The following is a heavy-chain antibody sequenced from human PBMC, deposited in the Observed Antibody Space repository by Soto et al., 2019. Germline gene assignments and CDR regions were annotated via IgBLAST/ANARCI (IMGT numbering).Heavy chain of an antibody. V-gene: IGHV3-33*01. CDR1: GFTFSSYG. Sequence: QVQLVESGGGVVQPGRSLRLSCAASGFTFSSYGMHWVRQAPGKGLEWVAVIWYDGSNKYYADSVKGRFTISRDNSKNTLYLQMNSLRAEDTAVYYCARAIKAPDYGDYYYYYGMDVWGQGTTVTVSS. J-gene: IGHJ6*02. CDR2: IWYDGSNK. D-gene: IGHD4-17*01. CDR3: ARAIKAPDYGDYYYYYGMDV.